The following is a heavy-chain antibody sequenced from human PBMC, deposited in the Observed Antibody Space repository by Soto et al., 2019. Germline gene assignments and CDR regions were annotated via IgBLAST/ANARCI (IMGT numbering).Heavy chain of an antibody. CDR2: ISYDGSNK. CDR1: GFTFSSYA. D-gene: IGHD4-4*01. Sequence: QVQLVESGGGVVQPGRSLRLSCAASGFTFSSYAMHWVRQAPGKGLEWVAVISYDGSNKYYADSVKGRFTISRDNSKNTRYLQMRSLRAEDTAVYYCARPLWRDDYNWGYFDLWGRGTLVTVSS. CDR3: ARPLWRDDYNWGYFDL. J-gene: IGHJ2*01. V-gene: IGHV3-30-3*01.